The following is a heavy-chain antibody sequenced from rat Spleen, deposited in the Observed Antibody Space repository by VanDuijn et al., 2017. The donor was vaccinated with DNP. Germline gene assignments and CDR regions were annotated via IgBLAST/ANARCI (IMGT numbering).Heavy chain of an antibody. V-gene: IGHV5-17*01. CDR1: GFTFSDYA. Sequence: EVQLVESGGGLVQPGNSLKLSCAASGFTFSDYAMAWVRQSPKKGLEWVATIIYDGSSTYYRDSVRGRFTISRDNAKNTLYLQMDSLRSEDTATYYCARDDYGSYGAMDAWGQGTSVTVSS. D-gene: IGHD1-3*01. CDR2: IIYDGSST. CDR3: ARDDYGSYGAMDA. J-gene: IGHJ4*01.